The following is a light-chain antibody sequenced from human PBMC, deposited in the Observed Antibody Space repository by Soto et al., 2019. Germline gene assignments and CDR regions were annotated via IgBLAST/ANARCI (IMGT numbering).Light chain of an antibody. J-gene: IGKJ1*01. CDR3: QQYYSYPRT. CDR2: AAS. CDR1: QGISCY. Sequence: AIRMTQSPSSFSASTGDRVTITCRASQGISCYLAWYQQKPGKAPKLLIYAASTLQSGVPPSFSGSGSGTDFTLTISCLQSEDCATHYCQQYYSYPRTFVQSTTV. V-gene: IGKV1-8*01.